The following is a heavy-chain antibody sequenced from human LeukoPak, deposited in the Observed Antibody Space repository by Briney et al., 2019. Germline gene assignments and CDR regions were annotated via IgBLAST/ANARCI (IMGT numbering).Heavy chain of an antibody. D-gene: IGHD3-10*01. CDR1: GFTFSSYG. CDR3: AKTYGSGSRYYFDY. CDR2: ITGSGDYT. J-gene: IGHJ4*02. V-gene: IGHV3-23*01. Sequence: WGSLRLSCAASGFTFSSYGMTWVRQAPGKGLEWVSGITGSGDYTNYADSVKGRFTTSRDNSKNTLYLQMNSLRAEDTAVYYCAKTYGSGSRYYFDYWGQGTLVTVSS.